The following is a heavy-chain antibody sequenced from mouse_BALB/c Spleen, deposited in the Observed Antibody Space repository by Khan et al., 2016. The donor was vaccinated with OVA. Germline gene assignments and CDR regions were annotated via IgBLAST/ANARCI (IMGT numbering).Heavy chain of an antibody. CDR1: GYTFTSYW. CDR3: ARVYFGNYEFAY. CDR2: IFPGTGTT. V-gene: IGHV1S132*01. Sequence: QVQLQQSGAELVKPGASVKLSCKTSGYTFTSYWIPWVKQRPGQGLGWIGEIFPGTGTTYYNENFKGKATLTIDTSSSTAYMQLSSLTSEDSAVYFCARVYFGNYEFAYWGQGTLVTVSA. D-gene: IGHD2-1*01. J-gene: IGHJ3*01.